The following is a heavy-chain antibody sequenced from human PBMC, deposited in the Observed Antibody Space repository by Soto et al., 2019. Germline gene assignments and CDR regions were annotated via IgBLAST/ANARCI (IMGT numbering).Heavy chain of an antibody. CDR2: ISSSSSYI. J-gene: IGHJ6*02. V-gene: IGHV3-21*01. CDR3: PRDPTIFGVVTYSYAIDV. D-gene: IGHD3-3*01. CDR1: GFTFSSYS. Sequence: PGGSLRLSCEASGFTFSSYSMNWVRQAPGKGLEWVSSISSSSSYIYYADSVKGRFTISRDNAENSLYLQMNSLRAEDTAVYYCPRDPTIFGVVTYSYAIDVWGQGTTVTVSS.